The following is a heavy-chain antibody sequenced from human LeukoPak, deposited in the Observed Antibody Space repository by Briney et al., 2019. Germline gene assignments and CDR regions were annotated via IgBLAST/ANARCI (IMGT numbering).Heavy chain of an antibody. D-gene: IGHD4-11*01. CDR2: VSPGDSST. CDR3: ARHWWGIDYMPKHYWLDP. J-gene: IGHJ5*02. V-gene: IGHV5-51*01. Sequence: RGESLKISCKTSGYSFTTYSIAWVRQMPGKGLEWMGFVSPGDSSTRYSPSFQGQVTISADKSVSTAYLQWSSLKASDTAMYYCARHWWGIDYMPKHYWLDPWGQGTLVTVSS. CDR1: GYSFTTYS.